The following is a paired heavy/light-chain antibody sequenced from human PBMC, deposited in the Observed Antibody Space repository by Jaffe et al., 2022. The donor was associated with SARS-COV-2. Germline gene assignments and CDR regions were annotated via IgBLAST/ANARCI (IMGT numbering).Light chain of an antibody. V-gene: IGKV3-20*01. CDR2: GAA. CDR1: QSVSSSY. CDR3: QQYGSSPIT. Sequence: EIVLTQSPGTLSLSPGERATLSCRASQSVSSSYLAWYQQKPGQAPRLLIYGAASRATGIPDRFSGSGSGTDFTLTISRLEPEDFAVYYCQQYGSSPITFGQGTRLEIK. J-gene: IGKJ5*01.
Heavy chain of an antibody. CDR3: AKACTPLGYCSSTSWGGMDV. CDR2: ISGSGGST. V-gene: IGHV3-23*01. CDR1: GFTFSSYA. Sequence: EVQLLESGGGLVQPGGSLRLSCAASGFTFSSYAMSWVRQAPGKGLEWVSAISGSGGSTYYADSVKGRFTISRDNSKNTLYLQMNSLRAEDTAVYYCAKACTPLGYCSSTSWGGMDVWGQGTTVTVSS. D-gene: IGHD2-2*01. J-gene: IGHJ6*02.